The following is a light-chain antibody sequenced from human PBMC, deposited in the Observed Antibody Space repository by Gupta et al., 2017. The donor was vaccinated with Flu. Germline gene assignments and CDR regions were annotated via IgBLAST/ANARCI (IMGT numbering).Light chain of an antibody. CDR3: CADAFSHSWV. Sequence: QSALPQPRSVSGPPGQSVTIPGTGTSSDVGGYNYVPWYQQHPAKPHTLMIYDVSKRPTGVPARFAASKSGTAASLTISEREEDDDAYYYCCADAFSHSWVFGGGTNPTVL. J-gene: IGLJ3*02. CDR2: DVS. V-gene: IGLV2-11*01. CDR1: SSDVGGYNY.